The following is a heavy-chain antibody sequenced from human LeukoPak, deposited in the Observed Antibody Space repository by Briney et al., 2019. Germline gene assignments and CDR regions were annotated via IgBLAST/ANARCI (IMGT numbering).Heavy chain of an antibody. CDR2: IYSGGST. V-gene: IGHV3-53*01. CDR1: GFTVSTYY. Sequence: GGSLRLSCAASGFTVSTYYMTWVRQAPGKGLECVSAIYSGGSTYYADSVKGRFTVSRDNSKNTLYLQMNSLRAEDTAMYYCARGLGYCTSTTCLLPFDYWGQGTLATVSS. CDR3: ARGLGYCTSTTCLLPFDY. J-gene: IGHJ4*02. D-gene: IGHD2-2*01.